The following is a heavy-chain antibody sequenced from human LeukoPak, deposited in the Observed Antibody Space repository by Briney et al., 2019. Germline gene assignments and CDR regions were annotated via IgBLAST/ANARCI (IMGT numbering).Heavy chain of an antibody. CDR3: ARGGPYDFWSGFRYGMDV. CDR2: INHSGST. V-gene: IGHV4-34*01. Sequence: PSETLSLTCTVSGGSISSYYWSWIRQPPGKGLEWIGEINHSGSTNYNPSLKSRVTISVDTSKNQFSLKLSSVTAADTAVYYCARGGPYDFWSGFRYGMDVWGQGTTVTVSS. J-gene: IGHJ6*02. D-gene: IGHD3-3*01. CDR1: GGSISSYY.